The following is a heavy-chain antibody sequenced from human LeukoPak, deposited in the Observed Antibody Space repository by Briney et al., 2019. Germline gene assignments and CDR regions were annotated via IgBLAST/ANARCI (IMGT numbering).Heavy chain of an antibody. J-gene: IGHJ4*02. Sequence: GGSLRLSCAASGFTFSSYEMDWVRQAPGKGLEWVAVIWYDGSNKYYADSVKGRFTISRDNSKNTLYLQMNSLRAEDTAVYYCAKDLASLTYYFDYWGQGTLVTVSS. CDR3: AKDLASLTYYFDY. CDR2: IWYDGSNK. V-gene: IGHV3-33*06. CDR1: GFTFSSYE. D-gene: IGHD2-2*01.